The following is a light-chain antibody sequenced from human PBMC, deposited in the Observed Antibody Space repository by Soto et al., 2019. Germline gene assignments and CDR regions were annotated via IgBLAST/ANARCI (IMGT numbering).Light chain of an antibody. V-gene: IGKV3-11*01. CDR1: QSVRNT. CDR2: DAS. J-gene: IGKJ3*01. Sequence: EIVLTQSPATLSLSPGERATLSCRASQSVRNTLAWYQQKPGQAPRLLIYDASNRATGIPGRFSGSGSGTDFTLTISSLETEDFAVYYCQQRFTFGPGTKVDIE. CDR3: QQRFT.